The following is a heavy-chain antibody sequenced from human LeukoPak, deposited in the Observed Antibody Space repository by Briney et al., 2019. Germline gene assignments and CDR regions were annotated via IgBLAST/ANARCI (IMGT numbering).Heavy chain of an antibody. V-gene: IGHV5-51*01. D-gene: IGHD2-15*01. CDR2: IYPGDSDT. Sequence: KPGESLKISCKGSGYSFTSYWIGWVRQMPGKGLEWMGIIYPGDSDTRYSPSFQGQVTISADKSISTAYLQWSSLKASDTAMYYCARLRYCSGGSCLGTWFDPLGQGTLVTVSS. CDR3: ARLRYCSGGSCLGTWFDP. CDR1: GYSFTSYW. J-gene: IGHJ5*02.